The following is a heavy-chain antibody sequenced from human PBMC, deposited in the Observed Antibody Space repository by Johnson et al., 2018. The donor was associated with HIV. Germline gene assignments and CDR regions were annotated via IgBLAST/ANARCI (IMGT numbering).Heavy chain of an antibody. J-gene: IGHJ3*02. D-gene: IGHD1-26*01. CDR2: LSSSGRTI. CDR1: GFTFSDYY. Sequence: QVQLVESGGGLVKPGGSLRLSCAASGFTFSDYYMSWIRQAPGKVLEWVSYLSSSGRTIDYADSVKGRFTISRDNAKNSLYLQMNSLRAEDTALYYCAREGGIVAAQGDAFDIWGQGTIVTVSS. CDR3: AREGGIVAAQGDAFDI. V-gene: IGHV3-11*01.